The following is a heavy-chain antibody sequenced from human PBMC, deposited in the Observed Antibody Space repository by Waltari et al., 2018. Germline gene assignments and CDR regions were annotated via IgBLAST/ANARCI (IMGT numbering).Heavy chain of an antibody. CDR2: IYHSGGT. J-gene: IGHJ4*02. Sequence: QVQLQESGPGLVKPSETLSLTCAVSGYSISSGYYWGWIRQPPGKGLEWIGSIYHSGGTNYNPSLKSRVTISVDTSKNQFSLKLSSVTAADTAVYYCARGGGGSYSALIYWGQGTLVTVSS. V-gene: IGHV4-38-2*01. D-gene: IGHD1-26*01. CDR1: GYSISSGYY. CDR3: ARGGGGSYSALIY.